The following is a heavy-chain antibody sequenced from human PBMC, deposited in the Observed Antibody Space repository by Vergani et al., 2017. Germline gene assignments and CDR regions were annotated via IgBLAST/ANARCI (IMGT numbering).Heavy chain of an antibody. CDR3: VYRKTACVTTCCFYPFYYYYYMDV. CDR2: IYWNDDQ. Sequence: QITLKESGPTLVKPTQTLTLTCTFSGFSLNTRGVSVAWIRQPPGKALDWLALIYWNDDQHYSPSLNNRVTITKDTSKNQVVLTMTNMDYVDTGTYYCVYRKTACVTTCCFYPFYYYYYMDVWGKGTTVTVSS. D-gene: IGHD4-11*01. V-gene: IGHV2-5*04. J-gene: IGHJ6*03. CDR1: GFSLNTRGVS.